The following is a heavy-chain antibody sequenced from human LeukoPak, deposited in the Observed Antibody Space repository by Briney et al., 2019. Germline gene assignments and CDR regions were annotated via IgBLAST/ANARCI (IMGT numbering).Heavy chain of an antibody. CDR3: ARLLWFGEAPVN. D-gene: IGHD3-10*01. J-gene: IGHJ4*02. V-gene: IGHV3-48*03. CDR2: ISSGASSI. CDR1: GFTFSSYE. Sequence: QSGGSLRLSCAASGFTFSSYEMNWVRQAPGKGLEWVSYISSGASSIYYADSVKGRFTISRDNAKNSLYLQMNSLRADDTAIYYCARLLWFGEAPVNWGQGTLVTVSS.